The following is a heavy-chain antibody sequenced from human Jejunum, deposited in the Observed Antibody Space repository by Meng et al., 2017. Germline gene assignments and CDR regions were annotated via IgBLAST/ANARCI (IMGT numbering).Heavy chain of an antibody. D-gene: IGHD1-14*01. V-gene: IGHV4-4*02. J-gene: IGHJ4*02. CDR1: GVSTTAPFY. CDR2: VWPSGAT. Sequence: QVQLQESGPGLVKPSGTLSLTCTVSGVSTTAPFYWTWTRQAPGKGLEWIGEVWPSGATYYNPSLSSRITISIDTSNNQFSLEVAFLTAADTAVYYCARAIRERYFDSWGQGTLVTVSS. CDR3: ARAIRERYFDS.